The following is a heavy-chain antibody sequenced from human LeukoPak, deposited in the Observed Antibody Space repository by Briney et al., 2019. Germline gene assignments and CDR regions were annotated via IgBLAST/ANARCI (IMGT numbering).Heavy chain of an antibody. D-gene: IGHD2-21*02. CDR3: MMSLTAHYYYGMDV. CDR1: GFTFSSYA. Sequence: PGGSLRLSCAASGFTFSSYAMSWVRQAPGKGLEWVSAIGGTNGRTYYADSVKGRFTISRDNSKNTLYLQMNSLRAEDTAVYHCMMSLTAHYYYGMDVWGQGTTVTVSS. J-gene: IGHJ6*02. CDR2: IGGTNGRT. V-gene: IGHV3-23*01.